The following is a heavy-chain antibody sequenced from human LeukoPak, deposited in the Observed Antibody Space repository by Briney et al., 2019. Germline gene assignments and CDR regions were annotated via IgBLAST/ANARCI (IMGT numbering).Heavy chain of an antibody. J-gene: IGHJ4*02. CDR3: AIRARPFGGGFDH. D-gene: IGHD3-16*01. Sequence: TGGSLRLSCAASGFTVSSSYMSWVRQAPGKGLEWVSVIYSGGRTSYADSVKGRFTISRDNSKNTLYLQTNSERAKDTAVYYCAIRARPFGGGFDHWGQGTLVSVSS. V-gene: IGHV3-53*01. CDR1: GFTVSSSY. CDR2: IYSGGRT.